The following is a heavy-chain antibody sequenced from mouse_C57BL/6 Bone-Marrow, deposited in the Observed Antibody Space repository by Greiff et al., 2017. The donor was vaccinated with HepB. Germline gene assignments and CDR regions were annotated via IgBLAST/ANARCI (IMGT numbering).Heavy chain of an antibody. V-gene: IGHV3-6*01. D-gene: IGHD2-1*01. J-gene: IGHJ2*01. CDR1: GYSITSGYY. CDR2: ISYDGSN. Sequence: EVQVVESGPGLVKPSQSLSLTCSVTGYSITSGYYWNWIRQFPGNKLEWMGYISYDGSNNYNPSLKNRISITRDTSKNQFFLKLNSVTTEDTATYYCARVGLSNYGNYFDYWGQGTTLTVSS. CDR3: ARVGLSNYGNYFDY.